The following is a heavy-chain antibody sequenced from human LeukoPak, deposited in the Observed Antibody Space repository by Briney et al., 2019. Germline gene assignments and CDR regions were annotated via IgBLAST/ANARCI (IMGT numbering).Heavy chain of an antibody. D-gene: IGHD1-26*01. Sequence: PGGSLRLSCAATGYSFKDYGMHWVRQPPEKGLEWVSAINWNGGGTDYADSVKGRFTIFRDNAKNSLYLQLSSLRPEDTALSYCAKHLTATNTYIFFGLDVWGQGSSVTVSS. CDR1: GYSFKDYG. CDR2: INWNGGGT. CDR3: AKHLTATNTYIFFGLDV. J-gene: IGHJ6*02. V-gene: IGHV3-9*01.